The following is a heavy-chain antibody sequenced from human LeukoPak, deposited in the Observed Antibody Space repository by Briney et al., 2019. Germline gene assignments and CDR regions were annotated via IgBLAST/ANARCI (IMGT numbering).Heavy chain of an antibody. Sequence: GGSLILSCSASGLSLSCNYMTWVRQSPGTGLEWLSNIYRDGNTYYADSVNGRFSISRDDYKNTLYLEMNSLRAEDTALYYCARYTFRAVDIWGQGSMVTVSS. CDR3: ARYTFRAVDI. J-gene: IGHJ3*02. D-gene: IGHD2-2*02. V-gene: IGHV3-53*01. CDR2: IYRDGNT. CDR1: GLSLSCNY.